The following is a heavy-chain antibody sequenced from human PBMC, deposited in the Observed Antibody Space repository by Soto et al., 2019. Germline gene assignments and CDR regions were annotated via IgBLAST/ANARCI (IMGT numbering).Heavy chain of an antibody. CDR1: GGSISSYY. J-gene: IGHJ2*01. V-gene: IGHV4-59*01. Sequence: QVQLQESGPGLVKPSETLSLTCTVSGGSISSYYWSWIRQPPGEGLEWIGYIHYSGSTNYNPSLESRVTISVDTSKNQFSLKLSSVTAADTAVYYCARRTDGDYEDLWGRGTLVTVSS. CDR2: IHYSGST. D-gene: IGHD4-17*01. CDR3: ARRTDGDYEDL.